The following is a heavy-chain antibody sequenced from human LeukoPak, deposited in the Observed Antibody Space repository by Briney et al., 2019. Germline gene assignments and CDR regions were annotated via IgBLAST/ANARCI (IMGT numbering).Heavy chain of an antibody. CDR2: INWNGGST. J-gene: IGHJ4*02. D-gene: IGHD1-26*01. CDR1: GFIFDDYG. CDR3: ARGGYSGSYFAY. Sequence: GGSLRLSCAASGFIFDDYGMSWVRQAPGKGLEWVSGINWNGGSTGYADSVKGRFTISRDNAKNSLYVQMNSLRAEDTALYYCARGGYSGSYFAYWGQGTLVTVSS. V-gene: IGHV3-20*04.